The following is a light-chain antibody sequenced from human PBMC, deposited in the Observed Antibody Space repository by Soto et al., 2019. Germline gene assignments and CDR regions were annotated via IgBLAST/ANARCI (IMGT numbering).Light chain of an antibody. J-gene: IGLJ2*01. CDR2: EVT. V-gene: IGLV2-14*01. CDR3: SSYTSSNTLVV. Sequence: QSALTQPASVSGSPGQSLTISCTGTGSDIGGSNYVSWYQQHPGEAPKLMIYEVTNRPSGVSNRFSGSKYGNTASLTISGLQPEDEADYCCSSYTSSNTLVVFGGGTKLTVL. CDR1: GSDIGGSNY.